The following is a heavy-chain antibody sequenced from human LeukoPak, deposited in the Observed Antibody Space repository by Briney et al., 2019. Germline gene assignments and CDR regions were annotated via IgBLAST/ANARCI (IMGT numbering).Heavy chain of an antibody. CDR2: ISWNGDDV. V-gene: IGHV3-9*01. Sequence: GGSLRLSCTTSGFTFDDYAMHWVRQVPGEGLEWVSGISWNGDDVAYADSVKGRLTISRDNAKNSLFLQLSSLRPEDTAFYYCAKDAYSRRGNGDYFDYWGQGTLVTVSS. J-gene: IGHJ4*02. CDR1: GFTFDDYA. D-gene: IGHD5-12*01. CDR3: AKDAYSRRGNGDYFDY.